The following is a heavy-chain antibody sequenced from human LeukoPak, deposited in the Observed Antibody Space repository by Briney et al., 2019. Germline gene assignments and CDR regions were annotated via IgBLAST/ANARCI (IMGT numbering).Heavy chain of an antibody. J-gene: IGHJ6*02. CDR2: IIPILNIT. D-gene: IGHD2-2*01. V-gene: IGHV1-69*02. Sequence: SVKVSCKASGGTFSSYTISWVRQAPGQGLEWMGRIIPILNITDYAQDFQGRVTLTADKSTSTAYMELSTLRSEDTAVYYCAKDGVVVVATSVYYYYYGMDVWGQGTTVTVSS. CDR3: AKDGVVVVATSVYYYYYGMDV. CDR1: GGTFSSYT.